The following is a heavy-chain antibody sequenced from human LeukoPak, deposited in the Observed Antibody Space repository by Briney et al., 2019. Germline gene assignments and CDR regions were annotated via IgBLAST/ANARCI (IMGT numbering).Heavy chain of an antibody. CDR2: ISAYNGNT. CDR1: GYTFTGYY. CDR3: ARDSSTVSLWFDP. J-gene: IGHJ5*02. V-gene: IGHV1-18*04. Sequence: ASVKVSCKASGYTFTGYYMHWVRQAPGQGLEWMGWISAYNGNTNYAQKLQGRVTMTTDTSTSTAYMELRSLRSDDTAVYYCARDSSTVSLWFDPWGQGTLVTVSS. D-gene: IGHD4-17*01.